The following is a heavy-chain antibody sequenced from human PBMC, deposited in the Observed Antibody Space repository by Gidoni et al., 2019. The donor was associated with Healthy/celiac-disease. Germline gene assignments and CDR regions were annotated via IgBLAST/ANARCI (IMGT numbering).Heavy chain of an antibody. D-gene: IGHD5-12*01. CDR2: ISSSSSYI. CDR3: ARVVIGGYDYIFDY. V-gene: IGHV3-21*01. CDR1: GFTFSSYS. Sequence: EVQLVESGGGLVKPGGSLSLSCAASGFTFSSYSMNWVRQAPGKGLEWVSSISSSSSYIYYADSVKGRFTISRDNAKNSLYLQMNSLRAEDTAVYYCARVVIGGYDYIFDYWGQGTLVTVSS. J-gene: IGHJ4*02.